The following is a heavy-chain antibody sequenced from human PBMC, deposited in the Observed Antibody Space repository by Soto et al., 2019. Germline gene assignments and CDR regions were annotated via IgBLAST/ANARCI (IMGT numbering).Heavy chain of an antibody. CDR1: GFIFTTYA. Sequence: QVHLVESGGGVVQPGRSLRLSCAASGFIFTTYAMHWVRQAPGKGLEWVAVISSDGNHEYYADSVRGRFTISRDNSKNTLYLQMDSQRADDTALYYCARSSVAGTWGYYFDYWGQGALVTVSS. D-gene: IGHD6-19*01. CDR2: ISSDGNHE. V-gene: IGHV3-30-3*01. J-gene: IGHJ4*02. CDR3: ARSSVAGTWGYYFDY.